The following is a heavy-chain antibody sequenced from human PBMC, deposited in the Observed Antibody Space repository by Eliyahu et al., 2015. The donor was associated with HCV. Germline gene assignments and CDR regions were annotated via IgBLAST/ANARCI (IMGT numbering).Heavy chain of an antibody. V-gene: IGHV5-10-1*03. J-gene: IGHJ6*02. D-gene: IGHD2-8*01. CDR1: GYSXTSYW. CDR3: ARHFCEGEWCMLPQRYGMDV. CDR2: IDPSXXYT. Sequence: EVQLVQSGAEVKKPGESXRISXXGSGYSXTSYWISWVRQMPGKGXGWVGRIDPSXXYTNYSPSFQGHVTISADKSISTAYLQWSSLKASDTAMYYCARHFCEGEWCMLPQRYGMDVWGQGTTVTVSS.